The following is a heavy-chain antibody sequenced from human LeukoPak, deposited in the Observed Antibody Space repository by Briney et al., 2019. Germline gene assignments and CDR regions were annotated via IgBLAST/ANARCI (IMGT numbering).Heavy chain of an antibody. CDR3: ARGHNWNDRGAFDI. CDR2: IYSGGST. J-gene: IGHJ3*02. V-gene: IGHV3-53*01. D-gene: IGHD1-1*01. CDR1: GFTVSSNY. Sequence: GGSLRFSCAASGFTVSSNYMSWVRQAPGKGLEWVSSIYSGGSTYYADSVKGRFTISRDSSKNTLYLQMSSLRAEDTAVYYCARGHNWNDRGAFDIWGQGTMVTVSS.